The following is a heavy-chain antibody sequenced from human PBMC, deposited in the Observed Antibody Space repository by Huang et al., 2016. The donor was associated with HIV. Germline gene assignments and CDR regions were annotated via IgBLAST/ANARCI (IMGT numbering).Heavy chain of an antibody. Sequence: QVQLQQWGAGLLRPSETLSLTCAVYGGAFSGYYGTWIRQPPGKGLEWIGEINHSESTNYTPSLKIRVTISLDTSRNQFSLTLTSVTAADTAVYYCARGQGGYYYYYMDVWGKGTTVTVSS. CDR1: GGAFSGYY. CDR3: ARGQGGYYYYYMDV. CDR2: INHSEST. V-gene: IGHV4-34*01. J-gene: IGHJ6*03.